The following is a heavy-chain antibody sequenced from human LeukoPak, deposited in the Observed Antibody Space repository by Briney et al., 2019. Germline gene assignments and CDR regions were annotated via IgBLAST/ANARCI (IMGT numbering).Heavy chain of an antibody. CDR1: GFTFNNAW. CDR3: AKSMLTGYYSIDY. D-gene: IGHD3-9*01. Sequence: GGSLRLSCAASGFTFNNAWMSWVRQAPGKGLEWVAFIRYDGSNKYYADSVKGRFTISRDNSKNTLYLQMNSLRAEDTAVYYCAKSMLTGYYSIDYWGQGTLVTVSS. J-gene: IGHJ4*02. V-gene: IGHV3-30*02. CDR2: IRYDGSNK.